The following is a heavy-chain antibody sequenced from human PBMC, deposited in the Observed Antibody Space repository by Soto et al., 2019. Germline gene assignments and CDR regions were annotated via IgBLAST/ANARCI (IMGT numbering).Heavy chain of an antibody. D-gene: IGHD3-3*01. Sequence: GGSLRLSCTASRFTFSTYAMHWVRQAPGKGLEWVAVISFDGNNKYYADSVKGRFTISRDDSRSTLYLQMNSLRPEDTAVYYCARGENDFWSGYYLYYFDYWGRGTLVTVSS. CDR2: ISFDGNNK. CDR3: ARGENDFWSGYYLYYFDY. V-gene: IGHV3-30-3*01. J-gene: IGHJ4*02. CDR1: RFTFSTYA.